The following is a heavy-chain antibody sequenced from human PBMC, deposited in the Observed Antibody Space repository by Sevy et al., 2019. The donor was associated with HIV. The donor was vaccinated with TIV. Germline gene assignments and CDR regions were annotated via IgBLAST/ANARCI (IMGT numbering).Heavy chain of an antibody. Sequence: GGSLRLSCAASGFTFSSYSMNWVRQAPGKGLEWVSYISSSSSTIYYEDSLKGGFTITREKAKNSLYLQMNSLRDEDTAVYYCAGDGGDDSSGYSSPHISYYYYGMDVWGQGTTVTVSS. D-gene: IGHD3-22*01. V-gene: IGHV3-48*02. CDR3: AGDGGDDSSGYSSPHISYYYYGMDV. CDR2: ISSSSSTI. CDR1: GFTFSSYS. J-gene: IGHJ6*02.